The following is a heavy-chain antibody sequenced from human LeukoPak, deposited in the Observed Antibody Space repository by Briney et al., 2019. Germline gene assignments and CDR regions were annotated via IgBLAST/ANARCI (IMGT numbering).Heavy chain of an antibody. CDR1: GFTFSTYW. Sequence: PGGSLRLSCAASGFTFSTYWINWFRQAPGRGLEWVAKINQDGSEKYYVDSVKGRFTISRDNAKKSLYPQINRLRVEDTAVYYCATNAVAGSYWGQGTLVTVSS. CDR2: INQDGSEK. D-gene: IGHD6-19*01. J-gene: IGHJ4*02. V-gene: IGHV3-7*01. CDR3: ATNAVAGSY.